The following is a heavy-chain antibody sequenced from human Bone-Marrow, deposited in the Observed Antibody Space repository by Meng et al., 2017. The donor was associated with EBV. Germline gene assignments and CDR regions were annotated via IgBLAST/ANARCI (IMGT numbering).Heavy chain of an antibody. V-gene: IGHV1-3*01. Sequence: QVQLVQSGAEVKKPGASVKVSCXXSGYMFSSYAIHWVRQAPGQRLEWMGWSNAAYGNTKYSQKFQGRVSITRDTSATTAYMELSSLRSEDTAVYYCARAVDYDILTGYFDYWGQGARVTVSS. CDR3: ARAVDYDILTGYFDY. J-gene: IGHJ4*02. D-gene: IGHD3-9*01. CDR1: GYMFSSYA. CDR2: SNAAYGNT.